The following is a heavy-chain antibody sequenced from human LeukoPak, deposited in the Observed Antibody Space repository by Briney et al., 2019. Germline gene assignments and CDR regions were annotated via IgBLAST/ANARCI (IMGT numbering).Heavy chain of an antibody. CDR1: GGSISSYY. Sequence: SGTLSLTCTVSGGSISSYYWSWIRQPPGKGLEWIGYIYYSGSTNYNPSLKSRVTISVDTSKNQFSLKLCSVTAADTAVYYCARVYCGGDCYPPASFVYWGQGTLVTVSS. J-gene: IGHJ4*02. V-gene: IGHV4-59*01. CDR2: IYYSGST. D-gene: IGHD2-21*02. CDR3: ARVYCGGDCYPPASFVY.